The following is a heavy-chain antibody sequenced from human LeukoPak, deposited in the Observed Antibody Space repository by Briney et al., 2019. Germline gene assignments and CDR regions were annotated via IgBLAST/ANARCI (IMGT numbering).Heavy chain of an antibody. J-gene: IGHJ6*03. V-gene: IGHV4-34*01. CDR3: ARPSGWPYYYYVDV. Sequence: SETLSLTCAVYGGSFSGYYWSWIRQPPGKGLEWIGEINHSGSTNYNPSLKSRVTISVDTSKNQFSLKLSSVTAADTAVYYCARPSGWPYYYYVDVWGKGTTVTISS. CDR2: INHSGST. D-gene: IGHD6-19*01. CDR1: GGSFSGYY.